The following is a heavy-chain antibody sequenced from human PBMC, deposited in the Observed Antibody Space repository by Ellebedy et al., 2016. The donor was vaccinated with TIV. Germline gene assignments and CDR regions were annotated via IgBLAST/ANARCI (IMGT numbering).Heavy chain of an antibody. Sequence: GESLKISCEASGFTFSNYWMTWVRQAPGKGLEWVANIKQDGSEKYSIDSVKGRFSISRDNAKSSLYVQMNSLRDEDTAVYYCARDQWLGRAYYFDSWGQGTLVTVSS. CDR2: IKQDGSEK. CDR3: ARDQWLGRAYYFDS. J-gene: IGHJ4*02. V-gene: IGHV3-7*01. D-gene: IGHD6-19*01. CDR1: GFTFSNYW.